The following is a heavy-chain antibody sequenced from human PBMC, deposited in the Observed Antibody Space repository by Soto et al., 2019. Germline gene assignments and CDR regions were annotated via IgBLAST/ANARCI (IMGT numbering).Heavy chain of an antibody. V-gene: IGHV4-59*11. CDR3: ARVPTFYDYVWGSYRHRDKYYFDY. D-gene: IGHD3-16*02. J-gene: IGHJ4*02. Sequence: SETLSLTCTVSGGSISGHYWIWIRQPPGEGMEWIGYIFYSGSTTYNNNPSLKSRVTISVDTSKNHFSLKLSSVTAADTAVYYCARVPTFYDYVWGSYRHRDKYYFDYGGQGTLVTVSS. CDR2: IFYSGSTTY. CDR1: GGSISGHY.